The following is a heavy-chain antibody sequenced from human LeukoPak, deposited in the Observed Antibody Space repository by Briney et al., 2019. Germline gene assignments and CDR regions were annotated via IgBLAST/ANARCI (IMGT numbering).Heavy chain of an antibody. CDR2: IWADGAP. D-gene: IGHD5-24*01. CDR3: ARQRDGPESDYFDY. V-gene: IGHV4-61*02. J-gene: IGHJ4*02. CDR1: GGSISSGNYY. Sequence: SQTLSLTCTVSGGSISSGNYYWSWIRQPAGKGLEWIGRIWADGAPTYRPSLKSRVTISVDTSKNQFSLKLSSVTAADTAVYYCARQRDGPESDYFDYWGQGTLVTVSS.